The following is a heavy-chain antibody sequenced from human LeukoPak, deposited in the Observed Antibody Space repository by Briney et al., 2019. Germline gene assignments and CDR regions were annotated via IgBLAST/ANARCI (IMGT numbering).Heavy chain of an antibody. CDR2: IYYSGST. CDR1: GGSISSSSYY. J-gene: IGHJ4*02. CDR3: ASRDSWQETPFDY. V-gene: IGHV4-39*01. D-gene: IGHD6-13*01. Sequence: PSETLSLTCTVSGGSISSSSYYWGWIRQPPGKGLEWIGSIYYSGSTYYNPSLKSRVTISVDTSKNQFSLKLSSVTAADTAVYYCASRDSWQETPFDYWGQGTLVTVSS.